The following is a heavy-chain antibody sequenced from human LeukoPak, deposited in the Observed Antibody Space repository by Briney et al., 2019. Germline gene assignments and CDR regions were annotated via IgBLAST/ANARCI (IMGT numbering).Heavy chain of an antibody. Sequence: SVKVSCKASGGTFSSYAISWVRQAPGQGLEWMGGIIPIFGTANYAQKFQGRVTITTDESTSTAYMELSSLRSEDTAVYYCARGNWEYYYYYYMDVWGKGTTVTVSS. CDR1: GGTFSSYA. J-gene: IGHJ6*03. V-gene: IGHV1-69*05. D-gene: IGHD7-27*01. CDR3: ARGNWEYYYYYYMDV. CDR2: IIPIFGTA.